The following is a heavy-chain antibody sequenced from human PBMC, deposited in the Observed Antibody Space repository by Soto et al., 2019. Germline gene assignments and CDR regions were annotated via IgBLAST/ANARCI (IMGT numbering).Heavy chain of an antibody. CDR3: ARGQTGGGWGYYFDY. V-gene: IGHV1-69*12. J-gene: IGHJ4*02. CDR2: IIPIFGTA. CDR1: GGTFSSYA. Sequence: QVQLVQSGAEVKKPGSSVKVSCKASGGTFSSYAIDWVRQAPGQGLEWMGGIIPIFGTADYAQKFQGRVTITADESTSTAYMALGSLRSEDTAVYYCARGQTGGGWGYYFDYWGQGTLVTVSS. D-gene: IGHD3-16*01.